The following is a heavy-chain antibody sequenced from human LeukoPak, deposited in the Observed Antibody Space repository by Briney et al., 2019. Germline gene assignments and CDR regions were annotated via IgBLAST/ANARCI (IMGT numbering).Heavy chain of an antibody. J-gene: IGHJ4*02. CDR1: GGSISSRY. CDR2: IYYSGST. D-gene: IGHD6-25*01. V-gene: IGHV4-59*11. CDR3: ASNPYSSEADYFDY. Sequence: SETLSLTCTVSGGSISSRYWSWIRQPPGKGLEWIGYIYYSGSTNYNPSLKSRVTISVDTSKNQFSLKLSSVTAADTAVYYCASNPYSSEADYFDYWGQGTLVTVSS.